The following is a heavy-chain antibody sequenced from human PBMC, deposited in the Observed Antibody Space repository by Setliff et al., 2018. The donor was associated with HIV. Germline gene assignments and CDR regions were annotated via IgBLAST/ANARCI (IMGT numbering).Heavy chain of an antibody. CDR1: GFTFNNYW. V-gene: IGHV3-7*01. CDR3: GVSGGSSPGY. CDR2: INQDGSHK. D-gene: IGHD2-15*01. J-gene: IGHJ4*02. Sequence: GGSLRLSCAGSGFTFNNYWIIWVRQAPGKGLEWVANINQDGSHKYYVDSVKGRFTISRDNAKNTHYLQMTSLRPEDTAVYYCGVSGGSSPGYWGPGTLVTVSS.